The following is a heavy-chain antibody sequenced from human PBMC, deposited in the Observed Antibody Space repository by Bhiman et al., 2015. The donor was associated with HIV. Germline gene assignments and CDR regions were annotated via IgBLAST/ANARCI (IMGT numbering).Heavy chain of an antibody. D-gene: IGHD5-18*01. V-gene: IGHV3-33*06. CDR3: AKDADTAMAPSDY. J-gene: IGHJ4*02. Sequence: QVQLVESGGGVAQPGRSLRLSCAASGFTFSNYGMHWVRQAPGKGLEWVALVWYDANNKYYADSVKGRFTISRDNSKNTLYLQMNSLRAEDTAVYYCAKDADTAMAPSDYWGQGTLVTVSS. CDR1: GFTFSNYG. CDR2: VWYDANNK.